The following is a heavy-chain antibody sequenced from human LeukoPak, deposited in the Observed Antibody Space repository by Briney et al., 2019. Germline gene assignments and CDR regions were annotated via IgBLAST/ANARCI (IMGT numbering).Heavy chain of an antibody. CDR3: ARVSGWYDY. J-gene: IGHJ4*02. V-gene: IGHV3-30*03. CDR2: ISYDGSNK. Sequence: PGGSLRLSCAASGFTFSSYSMNWVRQAPGKGLEWVAVISYDGSNKYYADSVKGRFTISRDNSKNTLYLQMNSLRAEDTAVYYCARVSGWYDYWGQGTLVTVSS. D-gene: IGHD6-19*01. CDR1: GFTFSSYS.